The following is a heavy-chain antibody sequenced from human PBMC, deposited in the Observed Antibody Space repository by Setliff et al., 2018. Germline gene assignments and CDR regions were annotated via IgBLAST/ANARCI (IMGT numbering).Heavy chain of an antibody. V-gene: IGHV4-59*01. CDR3: ATSAWWYRFDS. D-gene: IGHD2-15*01. Sequence: LSLTCTVSGGSISSYYWSWIRQPAGKGLEWIGYIHYSGSTNYCPSLKSRVTMSLDTSENQLSLKLTSVTAEDTAVYYCATSAWWYRFDSWGQGILVTVSS. CDR1: GGSISSYY. CDR2: IHYSGST. J-gene: IGHJ4*02.